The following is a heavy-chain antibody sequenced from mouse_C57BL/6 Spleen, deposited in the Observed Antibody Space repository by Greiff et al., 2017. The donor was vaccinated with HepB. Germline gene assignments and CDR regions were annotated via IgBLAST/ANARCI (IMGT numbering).Heavy chain of an antibody. J-gene: IGHJ2*01. CDR3: ARGGYDYDDRDYYFDY. CDR1: GYSITSGYY. CDR2: ISYDGSN. D-gene: IGHD2-4*01. V-gene: IGHV3-6*01. Sequence: EVKLEESGPGLVKPSQSLSLTCSVTGYSITSGYYWNWIRQFPGNKLEWMGYISYDGSNNYNPSLKNRISITRDTSKNQFFLKLNSVTTEDTATYYCARGGYDYDDRDYYFDYWGQGTTLTVSS.